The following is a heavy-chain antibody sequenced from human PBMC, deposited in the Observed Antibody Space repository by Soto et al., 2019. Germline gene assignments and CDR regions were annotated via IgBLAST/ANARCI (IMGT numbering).Heavy chain of an antibody. CDR1: GGSISSYY. D-gene: IGHD6-19*01. J-gene: IGHJ5*02. V-gene: IGHV4-4*07. Sequence: PSETLSLTCTVSGGSISSYYWIWIRQPAGKGLEWIGRIYTSGSTNYNPSLKSRVTMSVDTSKDQFSLKLSSVTAADTAVYYCARDKSSGWYKGNWFDPWGQGTLVTVSS. CDR3: ARDKSSGWYKGNWFDP. CDR2: IYTSGST.